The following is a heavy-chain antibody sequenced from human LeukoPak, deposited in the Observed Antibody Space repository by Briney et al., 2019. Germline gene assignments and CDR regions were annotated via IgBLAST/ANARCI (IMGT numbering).Heavy chain of an antibody. D-gene: IGHD3-22*01. V-gene: IGHV4-59*01. Sequence: SETLSLTCTVSGGSISSYYWSWIRQPPGKGLEWIGYIYYSGSTNYNPSLKSRVTISVDTSKNQFSLKLSSVTAADTAVYYCAATGYYYDSSGYPDHYYYYYGMDVWGQGTTVTASS. J-gene: IGHJ6*02. CDR1: GGSISSYY. CDR2: IYYSGST. CDR3: AATGYYYDSSGYPDHYYYYYGMDV.